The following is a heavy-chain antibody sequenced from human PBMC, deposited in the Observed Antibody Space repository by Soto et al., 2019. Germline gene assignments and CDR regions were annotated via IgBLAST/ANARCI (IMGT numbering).Heavy chain of an antibody. J-gene: IGHJ4*02. V-gene: IGHV1-18*04. CDR1: GYDFSSYG. CDR2: ISASNGNR. CDR3: VRDPQRNDY. Sequence: QVQLVQSGAEVKKPGASVKVSCKASGYDFSSYGISWVRHAPGQVLEWMGWISASNGNRDYAQQFQGRVTMTSDTSRTTAYVELRSLRSDDTAVYYCVRDPQRNDYWGQGTLVNVSS. D-gene: IGHD2-2*01.